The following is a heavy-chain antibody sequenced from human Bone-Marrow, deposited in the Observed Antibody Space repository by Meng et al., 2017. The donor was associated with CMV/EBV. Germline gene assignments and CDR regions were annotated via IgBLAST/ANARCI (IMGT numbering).Heavy chain of an antibody. V-gene: IGHV3-15*01. CDR2: IKSKSDGGTT. CDR1: GFIFSNAW. D-gene: IGHD3-3*01. CDR3: TTVTMYYGMDV. J-gene: IGHJ6*02. Sequence: GESLKISCAASGFIFSNAWMSWVRQAPGKGLEWVGRIKSKSDGGTTDYAAPVEGRFTISRDDSKNTLYLQMNSLKIEDTAVYYCTTVTMYYGMDVWGQGTTVTVSS.